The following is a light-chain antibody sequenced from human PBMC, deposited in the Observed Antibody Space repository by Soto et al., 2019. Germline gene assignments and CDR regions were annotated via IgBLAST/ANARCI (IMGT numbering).Light chain of an antibody. V-gene: IGKV1-9*01. CDR3: QQLSSYPVT. CDR1: QDIGIY. J-gene: IGKJ1*01. CDR2: AAS. Sequence: IPLTPSPSSLSASVGDRVTITCRASQDIGIYLAWYQQKPGKAPNLLIYAASSLQRGVPSRFSGSGSGTDFTLTIRSLQPEHFATYHCQQLSSYPVTFGQGTKVDIK.